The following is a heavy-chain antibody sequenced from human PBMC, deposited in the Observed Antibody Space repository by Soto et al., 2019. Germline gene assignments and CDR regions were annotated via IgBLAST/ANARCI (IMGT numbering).Heavy chain of an antibody. CDR3: ARDKFRPQVGGNYYCILDV. CDR2: IIPIFRRP. J-gene: IGHJ6*02. D-gene: IGHD2-2*01. V-gene: IGHV1-69*12. Sequence: QVQLEQSGAEVKKPGSSVRVSCKASGGTFSTSAISWVRQAPGQGLEWMGGIIPIFRRPDYAQKFQGRVTVTADESKSTAYIEWSGLRSDHTAVYYCARDKFRPQVGGNYYCILDVWGQGTTITVSS. CDR1: GGTFSTSA.